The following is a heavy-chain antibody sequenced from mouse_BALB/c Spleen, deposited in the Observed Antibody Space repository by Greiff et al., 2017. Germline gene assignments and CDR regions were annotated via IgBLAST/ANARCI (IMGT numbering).Heavy chain of an antibody. CDR2: IWAGGST. CDR1: GFSLTSYG. D-gene: IGHD4-1*02. J-gene: IGHJ3*01. Sequence: VHLVESGPGLVAPSQSLSITCTASGFSLTSYGVHWVRQPPGKGLEWLGVIWAGGSTNYNSALMSRLSISKDNSKSQVFLQMNSLQTDDTAMYYCARDQLGRFAYWGQGTLVTVSA. V-gene: IGHV2-9*02. CDR3: ARDQLGRFAY.